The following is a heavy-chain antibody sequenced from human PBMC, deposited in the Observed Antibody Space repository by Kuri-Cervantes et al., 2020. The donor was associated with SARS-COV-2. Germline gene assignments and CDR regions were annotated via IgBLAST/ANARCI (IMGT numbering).Heavy chain of an antibody. Sequence: GGSLRLSCAASGFTFSSYSMNWVRQAPGKGLEWVSSISSSSSYIYYADSVKGRFTISRDNAKNSLYLQMNSLRAEDMALYYCAKDSVSYYYGSGSFILDYWGQGTLVTVSS. D-gene: IGHD3-10*01. J-gene: IGHJ4*02. CDR1: GFTFSSYS. CDR3: AKDSVSYYYGSGSFILDY. CDR2: ISSSSSYI. V-gene: IGHV3-21*04.